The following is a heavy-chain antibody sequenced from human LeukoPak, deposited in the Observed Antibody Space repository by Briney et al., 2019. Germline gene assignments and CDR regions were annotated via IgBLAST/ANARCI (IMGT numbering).Heavy chain of an antibody. J-gene: IGHJ4*02. D-gene: IGHD6-13*01. CDR1: GGSVSNYY. CDR3: ARGHYSSSLYPYFDY. CDR2: ISYSGGT. V-gene: IGHV4-59*02. Sequence: PSETLSLTCTVSGGSVSNYYWSWIRQPPGEGLEWIGYISYSGGTNGNPSLKSRVAISLDTSKNRFSLRLSSVTAADTAVYYCARGHYSSSLYPYFDYWGQGTLVTVSS.